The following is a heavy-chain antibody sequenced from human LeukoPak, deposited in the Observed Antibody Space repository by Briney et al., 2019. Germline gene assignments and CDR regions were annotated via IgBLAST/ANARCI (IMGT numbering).Heavy chain of an antibody. CDR1: GFIFSSYG. V-gene: IGHV3-33*01. Sequence: GGSLRLSCAASGFIFSSYGMHWVRQAPGKGLEWVALIWYDGSKSHHADSVKGRFTISRDNSKNTLYLEMNSLRAEDTAVYYCASMTTVTLNDAFDIWGQGTMVTVSS. J-gene: IGHJ3*02. CDR3: ASMTTVTLNDAFDI. D-gene: IGHD4-17*01. CDR2: IWYDGSKS.